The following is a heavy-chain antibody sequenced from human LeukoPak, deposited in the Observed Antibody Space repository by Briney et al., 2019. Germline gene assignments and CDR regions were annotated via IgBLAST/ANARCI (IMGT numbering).Heavy chain of an antibody. CDR3: ARIPADYDFWSGYSTRDTFDY. Sequence: SETLSLTCTVSGGSISSSSYYWGWIRQPPGKGLEWIGSIYYSGSTYYNPSLKSRVTISVDTSKNQFSLKLSSVTAADTAVYYCARIPADYDFWSGYSTRDTFDYWGQGTLVTVSS. V-gene: IGHV4-39*07. J-gene: IGHJ4*02. CDR1: GGSISSSSYY. D-gene: IGHD3-3*01. CDR2: IYYSGST.